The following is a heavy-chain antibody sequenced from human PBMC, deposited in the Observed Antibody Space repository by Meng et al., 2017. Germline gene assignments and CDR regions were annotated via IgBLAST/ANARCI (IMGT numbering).Heavy chain of an antibody. J-gene: IGHJ4*02. Sequence: QVQLVESGGGVVQPGRSLGLSCEASGFTFSSYAMHWVRQAPGKGLEWVAVISYDGSNKYYADSVKGRFTISRDNSKNTLYLQMNSLRAEDTAVYYCARVGMADPPDWGQGTLVTVSS. CDR3: ARVGMADPPD. CDR2: ISYDGSNK. D-gene: IGHD5-24*01. CDR1: GFTFSSYA. V-gene: IGHV3-30*01.